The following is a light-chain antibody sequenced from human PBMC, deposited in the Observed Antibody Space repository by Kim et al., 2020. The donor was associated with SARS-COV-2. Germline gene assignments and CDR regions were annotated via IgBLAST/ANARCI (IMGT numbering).Light chain of an antibody. CDR3: QAWDGTTVV. CDR2: QNT. CDR1: NLGNKY. V-gene: IGLV3-1*01. J-gene: IGLJ2*01. Sequence: SYELTQPPSVSVSPGQTASITCSGDNLGNKYVCWYQQKPGQSPVLVIYQNTKRPSGIPERFSGSNPGNTATLTISGTQAMDESDFYCQAWDGTTVVFGGG.